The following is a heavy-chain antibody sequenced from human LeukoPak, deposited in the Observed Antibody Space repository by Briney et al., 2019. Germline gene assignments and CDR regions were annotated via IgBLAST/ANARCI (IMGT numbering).Heavy chain of an antibody. J-gene: IGHJ5*02. CDR2: VYYSGIT. CDR3: ARLLGWSGPINWFDP. Sequence: SETLSLTCTVSGGSISSDYWSWVRQPPGKGLEWIGYVYYSGITNYNPSLKSRVTISVGTSKNHFSLKLTSVTAADTAVYYCARLLGWSGPINWFDPWGRGTLVTVSS. D-gene: IGHD3-3*01. V-gene: IGHV4-59*08. CDR1: GGSISSDY.